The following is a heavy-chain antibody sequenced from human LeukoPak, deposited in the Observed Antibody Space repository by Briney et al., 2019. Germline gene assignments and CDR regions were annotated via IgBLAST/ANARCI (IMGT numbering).Heavy chain of an antibody. CDR3: ASHTLGQQQLVHLGAFDI. CDR2: IIPIFGTA. J-gene: IGHJ3*02. Sequence: ASVKVSCKASGGTFSSYAISWVRQAPGQGLEWMGGIIPIFGTANYAQKFQGRVTITADESTSTAYMELSSLRSEGTAVYYCASHTLGQQQLVHLGAFDIWGQGTMVTVSS. CDR1: GGTFSSYA. V-gene: IGHV1-69*13. D-gene: IGHD6-13*01.